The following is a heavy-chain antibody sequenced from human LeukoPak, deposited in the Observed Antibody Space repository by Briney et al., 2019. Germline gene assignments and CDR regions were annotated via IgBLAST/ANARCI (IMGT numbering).Heavy chain of an antibody. J-gene: IGHJ4*02. D-gene: IGHD3-22*01. CDR2: IWYDGNEK. V-gene: IGHV3-33*01. Sequence: GGSLRLSCAASGFTFRSYGMHWVRQAPGEGLDWVAFIWYDGNEKHYADSVKGRFTISRDNSKNTLYLQMNSLRAEDTAVYYCARSYYYDRWGQGTLVTVSS. CDR3: ARSYYYDR. CDR1: GFTFRSYG.